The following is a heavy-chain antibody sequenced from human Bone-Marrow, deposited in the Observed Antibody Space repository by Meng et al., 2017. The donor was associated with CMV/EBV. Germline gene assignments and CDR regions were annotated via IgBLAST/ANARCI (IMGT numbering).Heavy chain of an antibody. J-gene: IGHJ6*02. CDR3: ARDLISSSWPYYYYYGMDV. D-gene: IGHD6-13*01. CDR1: GGSISSSSYY. V-gene: IGHV4-39*07. Sequence: SETLSLTCTVSGGSISSSSYYWGWIRQPPGKGLEWIGSIYYSGSTYYNPSLKSRVTISVDTSKNQFSLKLSSVTAADTAVYYCARDLISSSWPYYYYYGMDVWGQGTTVTVSS. CDR2: IYYSGST.